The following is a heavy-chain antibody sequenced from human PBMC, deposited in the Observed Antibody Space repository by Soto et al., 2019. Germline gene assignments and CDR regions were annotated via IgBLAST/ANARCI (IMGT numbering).Heavy chain of an antibody. J-gene: IGHJ5*02. D-gene: IGHD1-26*01. CDR1: EFIFENFG. CDR3: AKNQGVQLVPLATVDWFDP. CDR2: ISGSGFKK. V-gene: IGHV3-23*01. Sequence: PGGYLGLSSVATEFIFENFGMSRVGQAPGKGLEWISSISGSGFKKYYADSVKGRFTISRDNSKSTVYLELNNLSAEDTAVYHCAKNQGVQLVPLATVDWFDPWGQVSVVTV.